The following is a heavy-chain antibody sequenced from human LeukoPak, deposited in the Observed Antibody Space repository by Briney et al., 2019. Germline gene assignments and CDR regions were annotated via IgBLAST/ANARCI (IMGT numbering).Heavy chain of an antibody. CDR2: IYYSGST. D-gene: IGHD2-15*01. V-gene: IGHV4-59*12. CDR1: GGSISSYY. Sequence: SETLSLTCTVSGGSISSYYWSWIRQPPGKGLEWIGYIYYSGSTNYNPSLKSRVTISVDTSKNQFSLKLSSVTAADTAVYYCWRAATSEYFDYWGQGTLVTVSS. CDR3: WRAATSEYFDY. J-gene: IGHJ4*02.